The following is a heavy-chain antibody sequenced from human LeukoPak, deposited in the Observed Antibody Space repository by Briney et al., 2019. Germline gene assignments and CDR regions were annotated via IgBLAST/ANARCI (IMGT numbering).Heavy chain of an antibody. Sequence: SQTLSLTCTVSGGSISSGDYYWGWIRQPPGKGLEWIGYIYYSGSTYYNPSLKSRVTISVDTSKNQFSLKLSSVTAADTAVYYCARQHDYGDYWFDPWGQGTLDTVSS. CDR2: IYYSGST. CDR3: ARQHDYGDYWFDP. D-gene: IGHD4-17*01. V-gene: IGHV4-30-4*08. J-gene: IGHJ5*02. CDR1: GGSISSGDYY.